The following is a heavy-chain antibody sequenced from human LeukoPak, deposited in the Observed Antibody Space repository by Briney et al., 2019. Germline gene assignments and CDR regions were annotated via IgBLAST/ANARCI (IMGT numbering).Heavy chain of an antibody. CDR1: GYTFIDYY. Sequence: ASVKVSCKASGYTFIDYYMHWVRQAPGQGLEWMGWIDPHSGGTNYAQKFQGRVTMTRDTSISTAYMELSRLRSDDTAVYYCARDYYDSSGRKYAFDIWGQGTMVTVSS. D-gene: IGHD3-22*01. J-gene: IGHJ3*02. CDR3: ARDYYDSSGRKYAFDI. CDR2: IDPHSGGT. V-gene: IGHV1-2*02.